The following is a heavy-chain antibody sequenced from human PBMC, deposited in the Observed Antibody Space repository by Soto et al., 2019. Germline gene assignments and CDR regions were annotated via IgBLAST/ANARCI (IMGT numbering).Heavy chain of an antibody. CDR3: ARSGYCSSTSCYWPDYYDGMDV. CDR1: GGTFSSYA. J-gene: IGHJ6*02. V-gene: IGHV1-69*01. CDR2: IIPIFGTA. D-gene: IGHD2-2*01. Sequence: QVQLVQSGAEVKKPGSSVKVSCKASGGTFSSYAISWVRQAPGQGLEWMGGIIPIFGTANYAQKFQGSVTITADESTGTVYMELSSLRCEDTAVYYCARSGYCSSTSCYWPDYYDGMDVWGQGTTVTVSS.